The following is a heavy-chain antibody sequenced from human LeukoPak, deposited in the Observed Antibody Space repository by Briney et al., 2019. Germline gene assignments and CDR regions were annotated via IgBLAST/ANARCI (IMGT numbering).Heavy chain of an antibody. CDR3: ATQNFDY. Sequence: PGGSLTLSCAASGFTFSNYAMSWVRQAPGKGLEWVSTISGNGVSTYYADSVKGRFTLSRDNSKNTLYLQMNSLRAEDTALYYCATQNFDYWGQGTLVTVSS. CDR1: GFTFSNYA. V-gene: IGHV3-23*01. CDR2: ISGNGVST. J-gene: IGHJ4*02.